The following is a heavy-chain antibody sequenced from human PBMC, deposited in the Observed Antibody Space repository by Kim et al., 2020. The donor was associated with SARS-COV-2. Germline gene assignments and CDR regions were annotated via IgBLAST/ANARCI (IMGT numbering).Heavy chain of an antibody. V-gene: IGHV4-59*13. Sequence: SETLSLTCTVSGGSISSYYWSWIRQPPGKGLEWIGYIYYSGSTNYNPSLKSRVTISVDTSKNQFSLKLSSVTAADTAVYYCARDSGLTGSPYPYYYYGMDAWGQGTTVTVSS. CDR1: GGSISSYY. CDR2: IYYSGST. CDR3: ARDSGLTGSPYPYYYYGMDA. J-gene: IGHJ6*02. D-gene: IGHD3-9*01.